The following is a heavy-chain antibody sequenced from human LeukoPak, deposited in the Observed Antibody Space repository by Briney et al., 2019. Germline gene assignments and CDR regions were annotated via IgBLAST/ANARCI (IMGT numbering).Heavy chain of an antibody. CDR1: GFTFSSYW. D-gene: IGHD4-11*01. J-gene: IGHJ4*02. Sequence: GGSLRLSCAASGFTFSSYWMHWVRQAPGKGLVWVSRINTDGSSTSYADSVKGRFTISRDNAKNTLYLQMNSLRAEDTAVYYCARDTVTLPFDYWGQGTLVTVSS. CDR3: ARDTVTLPFDY. V-gene: IGHV3-74*01. CDR2: INTDGSST.